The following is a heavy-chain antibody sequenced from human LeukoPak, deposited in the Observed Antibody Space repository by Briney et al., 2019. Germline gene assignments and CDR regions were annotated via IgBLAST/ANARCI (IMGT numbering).Heavy chain of an antibody. CDR3: ARVVGGWYFYDAFDI. CDR1: GFTFSSYA. Sequence: PGRSLRLSCAASGFTFSSYAMHWVRQAPGKGLEWVAVISYDGSNKYYADSVKGRFTISRDNSKNTLYLQMNSLRAEDTAVYYCARVVGGWYFYDAFDIWGQGTMVTVSS. D-gene: IGHD6-19*01. V-gene: IGHV3-30*04. CDR2: ISYDGSNK. J-gene: IGHJ3*02.